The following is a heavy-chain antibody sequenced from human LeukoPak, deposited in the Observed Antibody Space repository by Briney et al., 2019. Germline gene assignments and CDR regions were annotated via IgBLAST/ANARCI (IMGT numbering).Heavy chain of an antibody. Sequence: ASVKVSCKVSGYTLTELSIHWVRQAPGKGLEWMGGFDLEDGETIYAQKFQGRVTMTEDTSTDTAYMELRSLRSEDTAVYYCATWQHYYGSGSYYPYWGQGTLVTVSS. J-gene: IGHJ4*02. D-gene: IGHD3-10*01. CDR3: ATWQHYYGSGSYYPY. CDR1: GYTLTELS. V-gene: IGHV1-24*01. CDR2: FDLEDGET.